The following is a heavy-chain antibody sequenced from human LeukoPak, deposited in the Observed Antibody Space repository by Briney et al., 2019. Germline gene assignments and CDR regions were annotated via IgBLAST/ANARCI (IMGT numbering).Heavy chain of an antibody. J-gene: IGHJ4*02. CDR1: GFTFDEYA. D-gene: IGHD6-19*01. Sequence: GRSLRLSCAAPGFTFDEYAMHWVRQAPGKGLEWVSGIGWDSGGIGYADSVKGRFTISRDNAKKSLFLQMNSLRAEDTAFYYCAKGGGWFYYFDFWGQGSLVTVSS. CDR2: IGWDSGGI. V-gene: IGHV3-9*01. CDR3: AKGGGWFYYFDF.